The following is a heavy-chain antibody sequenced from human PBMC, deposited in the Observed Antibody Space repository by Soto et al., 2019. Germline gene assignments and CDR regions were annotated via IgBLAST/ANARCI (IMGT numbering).Heavy chain of an antibody. V-gene: IGHV1-18*04. CDR1: GYTFTSYG. D-gene: IGHD3-3*01. J-gene: IGHJ5*02. Sequence: ASVKVSCKASGYTFTSYGISWVRQAPGQGLEWMGWISAYNGNTNYAQKLQGRVTMTTDTSTSTAYMELRSLRSDDTAVYYCARRGPSYDFWSGLNWFDPWGQGTLVTVSS. CDR3: ARRGPSYDFWSGLNWFDP. CDR2: ISAYNGNT.